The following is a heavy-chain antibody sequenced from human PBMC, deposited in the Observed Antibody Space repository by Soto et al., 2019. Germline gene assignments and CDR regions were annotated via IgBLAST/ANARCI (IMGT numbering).Heavy chain of an antibody. J-gene: IGHJ4*02. Sequence: GGSLRLSCAASGFTFSSYGMHWVRQAPGKGLEWVAVISYDGSNKYYADSVKGRFTISRDNSKNTLYLQMNSLRAEDTAVYYCARGREYGRYYYFDYWGQGTLVTVSS. CDR3: ARGREYGRYYYFDY. V-gene: IGHV3-30*03. CDR1: GFTFSSYG. CDR2: ISYDGSNK. D-gene: IGHD3-10*01.